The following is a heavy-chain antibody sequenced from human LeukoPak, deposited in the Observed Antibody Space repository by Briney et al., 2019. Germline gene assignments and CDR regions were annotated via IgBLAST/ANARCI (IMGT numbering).Heavy chain of an antibody. CDR2: ISYDGSNK. CDR3: AKGYCSSTSCPLNY. J-gene: IGHJ4*02. V-gene: IGHV3-30*18. D-gene: IGHD2-2*01. CDR1: GFTVSSNY. Sequence: GGAPRLSCAAPGFTVSSNYMSWGRPAPGKGVEGVAVISYDGSNKYYADSVKGRFTISRDNSKNTLYLQMNSLRAEDTAVYYCAKGYCSSTSCPLNYWGQGTLVTVSS.